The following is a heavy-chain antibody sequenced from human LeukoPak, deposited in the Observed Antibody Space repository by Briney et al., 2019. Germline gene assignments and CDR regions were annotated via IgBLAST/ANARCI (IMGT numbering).Heavy chain of an antibody. J-gene: IGHJ6*02. CDR3: ARGGQQLVRYYYYGMDV. CDR2: ISAYNGNT. CDR1: GYTFTSYG. V-gene: IGHV1-18*01. D-gene: IGHD6-13*01. Sequence: ASVKVSCKASGYTFTSYGISWVRQAAGQGLEWMGWISAYNGNTNYAQKLQGRVTMTTDTSTSTAYMELRSLRSDDTAVYYCARGGQQLVRYYYYGMDVWGQGTTVTVSS.